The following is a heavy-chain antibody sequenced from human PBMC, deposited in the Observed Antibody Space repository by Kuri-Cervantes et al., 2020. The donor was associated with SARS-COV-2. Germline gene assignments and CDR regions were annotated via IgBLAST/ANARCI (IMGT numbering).Heavy chain of an antibody. CDR1: GGSISSYY. V-gene: IGHV4-34*01. CDR3: ARGEGIVLVVYALAFDI. D-gene: IGHD2-8*02. CDR2: INHSGST. Sequence: SETLSLTCTVSGGSISSYYWSWIRQPPGKGLEWIGEINHSGSTNYNPSLKSRVTISVDTSKNQFSLKLSSVTAAGTAVYYCARGEGIVLVVYALAFDIWGQGTMVTVSS. J-gene: IGHJ3*02.